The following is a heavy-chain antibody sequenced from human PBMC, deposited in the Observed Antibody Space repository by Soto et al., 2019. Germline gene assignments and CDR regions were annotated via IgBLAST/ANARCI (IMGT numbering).Heavy chain of an antibody. D-gene: IGHD3-3*01. Sequence: QVQLQQWGAGLLKPSETLSLTCAVYGGSFSGYYWSWIRQPPGKGLEWIGEINHSGSTNYNPSLKSRVTISVDTSQNQFSLKLSSVTAADTAVYYCARGRGYDFWSGYYTGQNRTNWFDPWGQGTLVTVSS. J-gene: IGHJ5*02. CDR2: INHSGST. CDR3: ARGRGYDFWSGYYTGQNRTNWFDP. V-gene: IGHV4-34*01. CDR1: GGSFSGYY.